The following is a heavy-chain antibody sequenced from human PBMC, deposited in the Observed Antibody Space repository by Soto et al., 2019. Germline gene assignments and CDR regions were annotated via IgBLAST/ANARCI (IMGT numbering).Heavy chain of an antibody. V-gene: IGHV1-18*01. Sequence: ASVKVSCKASGYTFTSYGISWVRQAPGQGLEWMGWISAYNGNTNYAQKLQGRVTMTTDTSTSTAYMELRSLRSDDTAVYYCARSGHDYGETSLWLDPWGQGTLVTVSS. D-gene: IGHD4-17*01. J-gene: IGHJ5*02. CDR1: GYTFTSYG. CDR2: ISAYNGNT. CDR3: ARSGHDYGETSLWLDP.